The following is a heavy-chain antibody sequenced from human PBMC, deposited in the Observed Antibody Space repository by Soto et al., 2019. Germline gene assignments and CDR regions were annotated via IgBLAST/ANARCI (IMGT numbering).Heavy chain of an antibody. J-gene: IGHJ3*02. V-gene: IGHV4-59*01. CDR2: IYYSGST. CDR1: GGSISSYY. Sequence: SETLSLTCTVSGGSISSYYCSWIRQPPGKGLEWIGYIYYSGSTNYNPSLKSRVTISVDTSKNQFSLKLSSVTAADTAVYYCARVRTAMVNFDAFDIWGQGTMVTVSS. D-gene: IGHD5-18*01. CDR3: ARVRTAMVNFDAFDI.